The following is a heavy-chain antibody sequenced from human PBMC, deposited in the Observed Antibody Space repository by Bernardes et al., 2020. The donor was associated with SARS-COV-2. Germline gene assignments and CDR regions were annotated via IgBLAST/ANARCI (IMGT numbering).Heavy chain of an antibody. CDR1: GYTFTGYH. CDR3: AILLGGY. J-gene: IGHJ4*02. D-gene: IGHD2-8*02. V-gene: IGHV1-2*02. Sequence: ASVKVSCKSSGYTFTGYHMHWVRQAPGQGLEWMGWINPNSGDTNYAQKFQGRITMTSDTSISTAYMEVSSLRSDDTAVYYCAILLGGYWGQGTLGTVSS. CDR2: INPNSGDT.